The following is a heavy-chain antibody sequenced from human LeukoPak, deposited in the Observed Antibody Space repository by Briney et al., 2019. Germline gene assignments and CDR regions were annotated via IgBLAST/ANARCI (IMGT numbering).Heavy chain of an antibody. CDR2: IYSGGST. CDR1: GFTVSSNY. J-gene: IGHJ4*02. V-gene: IGHV3-66*01. Sequence: PGGSLRLSCAASGFTVSSNYMSWVRQAPGKGMEWVSVIYSGGSTYYADSVKGRFTISRDNSKNTLYLQMNSLRAEDTAVYYCMAAPRPSSWYYFDYWGQGTLVTVSS. D-gene: IGHD6-13*01. CDR3: MAAPRPSSWYYFDY.